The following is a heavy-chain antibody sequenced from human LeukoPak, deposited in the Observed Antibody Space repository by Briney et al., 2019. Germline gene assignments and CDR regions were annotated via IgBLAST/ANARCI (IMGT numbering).Heavy chain of an antibody. CDR2: ISGSGGNT. CDR1: GFTFSSYA. V-gene: IGHV3-23*01. J-gene: IGHJ4*01. D-gene: IGHD6-19*01. Sequence: GGSLRLSCAASGFTFSSYAMSWVRQAPGKGLEWVSAISGSGGNTYYADSVKGRFTISRDNSKNTLYLQMNSLRAEDTAVYYCAKPNTRGYSSGWYALDYWGQGTLVTVSS. CDR3: AKPNTRGYSSGWYALDY.